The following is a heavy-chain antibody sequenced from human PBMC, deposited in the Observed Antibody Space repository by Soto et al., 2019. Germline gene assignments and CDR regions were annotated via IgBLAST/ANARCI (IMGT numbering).Heavy chain of an antibody. CDR1: GFTFSSYA. V-gene: IGHV3-23*01. J-gene: IGHJ6*02. CDR2: ISGSGGST. Sequence: GGSLRLSCAASGFTFSSYAMSLVRQSPGKGLEWVSAISGSGGSTYYADSVKGRFTISRDNSKNTLYLQMNSLRAEDTAVYYCAKGGNYSSSWLPPSGDDYGMDVWGQGTXVPV. D-gene: IGHD6-13*01. CDR3: AKGGNYSSSWLPPSGDDYGMDV.